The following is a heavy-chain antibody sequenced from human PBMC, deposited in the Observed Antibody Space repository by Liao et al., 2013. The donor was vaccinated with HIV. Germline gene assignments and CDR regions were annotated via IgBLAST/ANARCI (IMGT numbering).Heavy chain of an antibody. J-gene: IGHJ3*02. Sequence: QVQLQESGPGLVKPSQTLSLTCTVSGGSISSGDYYWSWIRQPPGKGLEWIGYIYYSGSTDYNPSLRSRVSISLDTSKNQFSLKLRSVTAADTAVYYCAREISTDAFDIWGQGTMVTVSS. CDR1: GGSISSGDYY. V-gene: IGHV4-30-4*08. D-gene: IGHD2/OR15-2a*01. CDR2: IYYSGST. CDR3: AREISTDAFDI.